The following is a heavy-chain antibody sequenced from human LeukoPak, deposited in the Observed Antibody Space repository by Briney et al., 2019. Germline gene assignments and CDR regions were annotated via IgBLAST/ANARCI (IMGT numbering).Heavy chain of an antibody. J-gene: IGHJ4*02. Sequence: PGGSLRLSCAASGFTFNNYWMHWVRQAPGKGLVWVSRINSDGRSTDYADSVKGRFTISRDNSKNTLYLQMNSLRAEDTAVYYCARDLSSSYYFDYWGQGTLVTVSS. V-gene: IGHV3-74*01. CDR3: ARDLSSSYYFDY. CDR2: INSDGRST. D-gene: IGHD6-13*01. CDR1: GFTFNNYW.